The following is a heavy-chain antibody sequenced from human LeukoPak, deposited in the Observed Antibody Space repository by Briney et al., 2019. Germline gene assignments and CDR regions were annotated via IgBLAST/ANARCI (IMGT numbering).Heavy chain of an antibody. D-gene: IGHD3-9*01. V-gene: IGHV3-21*04. J-gene: IGHJ6*02. CDR1: GFTFSSYS. CDR3: ARDQDQVRYFDPYYGMDV. Sequence: GGSLRLSCAASGFTFSSYSMNWVRQAPGKGLEWVSSISSTSSYIYYADSVKGRFTISRGNAKNSLYLQMNSLRAEDTAVYYCARDQDQVRYFDPYYGMDVWGQGTTVTVSS. CDR2: ISSTSSYI.